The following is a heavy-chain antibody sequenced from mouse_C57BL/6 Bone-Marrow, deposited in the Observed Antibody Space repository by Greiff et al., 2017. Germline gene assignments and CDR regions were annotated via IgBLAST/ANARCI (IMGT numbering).Heavy chain of an antibody. V-gene: IGHV7-3*01. Sequence: EVQRVESGGGLVQPGGSLSLSCAASGFTFTDYYMSWVRQPPGKALEWLGFIRNKGNGYTTEYSASVKGRFTISRANSQSILYLQMNALRAEDSATYYCARSGYYGSSYVGFAYWGQGTLVTVSA. D-gene: IGHD1-1*01. CDR2: IRNKGNGYTT. CDR3: ARSGYYGSSYVGFAY. CDR1: GFTFTDYY. J-gene: IGHJ3*01.